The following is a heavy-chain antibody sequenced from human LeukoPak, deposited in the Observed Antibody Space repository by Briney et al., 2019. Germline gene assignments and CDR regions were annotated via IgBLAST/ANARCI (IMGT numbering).Heavy chain of an antibody. V-gene: IGHV3-23*01. D-gene: IGHD1-26*01. CDR1: GFTFSGYG. J-gene: IGHJ6*02. CDR3: AKDRDSGSYSRGMDV. Sequence: GGSLRLSCAASGFTFSGYGMNWVRPAPGKGLEWVSGISVSGGGTHYADSVTGRFTISRDNSKNTLYLQLNSLRAEDTAVFYCAKDRDSGSYSRGMDVWGQGTTVTVSS. CDR2: ISVSGGGT.